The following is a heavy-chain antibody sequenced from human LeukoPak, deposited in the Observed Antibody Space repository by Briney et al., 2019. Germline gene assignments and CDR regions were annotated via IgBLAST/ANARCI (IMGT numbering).Heavy chain of an antibody. CDR3: AKDRLGHGVGTTTTFDY. CDR2: ISGSDEST. J-gene: IGHJ4*02. V-gene: IGHV3-23*01. CDR1: GFTFSSYA. Sequence: GGSLRLSCAASGFTFSSYAMSWVRQAPGKGLEWVSVISGSDESTYYADSVKGRFTISRDNSKNTLYLQVKSLTAEDTAVYYCAKDRLGHGVGTTTTFDYWGQGTLVTVSS. D-gene: IGHD1-26*01.